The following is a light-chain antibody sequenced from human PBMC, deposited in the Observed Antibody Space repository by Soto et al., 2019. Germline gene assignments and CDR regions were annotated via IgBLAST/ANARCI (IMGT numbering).Light chain of an antibody. Sequence: IQMTQSPSSLSASLGDRVTITCRASQTISSYLNWYQQKPGRAPKLLIYAASNLESGVPSRFSGSGSGTDFTLAISSLQPEDSATYYCLQDINYPWTFGQGTKVDNK. CDR2: AAS. CDR3: LQDINYPWT. J-gene: IGKJ1*01. V-gene: IGKV1-6*02. CDR1: QTISSY.